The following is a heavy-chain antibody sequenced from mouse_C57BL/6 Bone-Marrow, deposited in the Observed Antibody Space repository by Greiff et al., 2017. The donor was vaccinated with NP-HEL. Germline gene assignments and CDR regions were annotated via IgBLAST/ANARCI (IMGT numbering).Heavy chain of an antibody. CDR1: GFTFSSYA. CDR2: ISDGGSYT. D-gene: IGHD1-1*01. J-gene: IGHJ2*01. CDR3: ARDRGYYGSRNLDY. Sequence: EVQRVESGGGLVKPGGSLKLSCAASGFTFSSYAMSWVRQTPEKRLEWVATISDGGSYTYYPDNVKGRFTISRDNAKNNLYLQMSHLKSEDTAMYYCARDRGYYGSRNLDYWGQGTTLTVSS. V-gene: IGHV5-4*01.